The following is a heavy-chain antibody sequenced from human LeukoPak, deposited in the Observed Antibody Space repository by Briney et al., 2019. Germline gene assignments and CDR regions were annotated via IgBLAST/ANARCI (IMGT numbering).Heavy chain of an antibody. Sequence: GGSLRLSCAASGFTFSSYGMHWVRQAPGKGLERVAVIWYDGSNKYYADSVKGRFTISRDNSKNTLYLQMNSLRAEDTAVYYCAKDSGYYDAFDIWGQGTMVTVSS. CDR1: GFTFSSYG. D-gene: IGHD1-26*01. CDR2: IWYDGSNK. CDR3: AKDSGYYDAFDI. J-gene: IGHJ3*02. V-gene: IGHV3-33*06.